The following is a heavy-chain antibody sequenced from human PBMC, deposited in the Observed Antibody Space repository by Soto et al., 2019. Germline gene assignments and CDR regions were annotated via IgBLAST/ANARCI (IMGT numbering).Heavy chain of an antibody. CDR1: GFSLSTNGVG. Sequence: QITLKESGPTLVKPTQTLTLTCTFSGFSLSTNGVGVGWIRQPPRKALEWLAVIYWDDDKGYSPSLKSRLSITKDTSKNQVVLTMTSMDPVDTATYYCAHRTLKAYSSSWHVWGQGTLVTVSS. D-gene: IGHD6-13*01. CDR2: IYWDDDK. J-gene: IGHJ4*02. CDR3: AHRTLKAYSSSWHV. V-gene: IGHV2-5*02.